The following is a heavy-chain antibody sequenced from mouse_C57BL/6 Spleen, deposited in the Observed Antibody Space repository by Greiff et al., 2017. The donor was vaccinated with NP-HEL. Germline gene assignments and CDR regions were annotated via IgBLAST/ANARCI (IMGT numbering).Heavy chain of an antibody. CDR1: GFTFSDYG. D-gene: IGHD2-2*01. CDR3: ARVYYGYDWFDY. J-gene: IGHJ2*01. CDR2: ISSGSSTI. V-gene: IGHV5-17*01. Sequence: DVKLVESGGGLVKPGGSLKLSCAASGFTFSDYGMHWVRQAPEKGLEWVAYISSGSSTIYYADTVKGRFTISRDNAKNTLFLQMTSLRSEDTAMYYCARVYYGYDWFDYWGQGTTLTVSS.